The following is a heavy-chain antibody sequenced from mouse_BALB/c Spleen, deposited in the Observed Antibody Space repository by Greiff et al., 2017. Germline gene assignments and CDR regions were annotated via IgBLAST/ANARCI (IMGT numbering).Heavy chain of an antibody. CDR2: ISSGSSTI. J-gene: IGHJ3*01. CDR1: GFTFSSFG. Sequence: EVKVEESGGGLVQPGGSRKLSCAASGFTFSSFGMHWVRQAPEKGLEWVAYISSGSSTIYYADTVKGRFTISRDNPKNTLFLQMTSLRSEDTAMYYCARYDYDGAVFAYWGQGTLVTVSA. V-gene: IGHV5-17*02. CDR3: ARYDYDGAVFAY. D-gene: IGHD2-4*01.